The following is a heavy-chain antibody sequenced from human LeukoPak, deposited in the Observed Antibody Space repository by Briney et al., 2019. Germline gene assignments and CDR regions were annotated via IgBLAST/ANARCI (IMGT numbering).Heavy chain of an antibody. CDR2: IYYTGST. D-gene: IGHD3-9*01. Sequence: SETLSLTCPVSGGSVSSSRYYWGWIRQPPGNGLEWVGSIYYTGSTYYKPSLKSRVTISVDASKNQIALKLSTGTAADTVVYFCARHKSFDYLSPSDSWGQGTLVTVSS. CDR1: GGSVSSSRYY. J-gene: IGHJ4*02. CDR3: ARHKSFDYLSPSDS. V-gene: IGHV4-39*01.